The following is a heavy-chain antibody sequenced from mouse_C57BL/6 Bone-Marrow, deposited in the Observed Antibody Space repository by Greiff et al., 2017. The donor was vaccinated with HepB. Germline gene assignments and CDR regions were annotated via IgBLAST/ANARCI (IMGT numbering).Heavy chain of an antibody. J-gene: IGHJ2*01. V-gene: IGHV1-81*01. CDR1: GYTFTSYG. Sequence: VQLQQSGAELARPGASVKLSCKASGYTFTSYGISWVKQRTGQGLEWIGEIYPRSGNTYYNEKFKGKATLTADKSSSTAYMELRSLTSEDSAVYSCAREGRYYDRSSFDYWGQGTTVTVSS. D-gene: IGHD1-1*01. CDR2: IYPRSGNT. CDR3: AREGRYYDRSSFDY.